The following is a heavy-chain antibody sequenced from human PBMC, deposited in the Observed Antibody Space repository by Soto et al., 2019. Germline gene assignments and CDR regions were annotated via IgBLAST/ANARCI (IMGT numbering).Heavy chain of an antibody. V-gene: IGHV4-31*03. Sequence: LSLTCTVSGGSISSGGYYWSWIRQHPGKGLEWIGYIYYSGSTYYNPSLKSRVTISVDTSKNQFSLKLSSVTAADTAVYYCARDPYSSSEGFDYWGQGTLVTVSS. CDR1: GGSISSGGYY. CDR2: IYYSGST. J-gene: IGHJ4*02. D-gene: IGHD6-6*01. CDR3: ARDPYSSSEGFDY.